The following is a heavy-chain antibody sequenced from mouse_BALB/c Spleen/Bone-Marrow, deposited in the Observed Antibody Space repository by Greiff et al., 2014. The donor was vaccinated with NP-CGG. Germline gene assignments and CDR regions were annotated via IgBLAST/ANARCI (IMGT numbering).Heavy chain of an antibody. J-gene: IGHJ3*01. D-gene: IGHD1-2*01. CDR1: GYTFTSYV. Sequence: VQLKDSGPELVKPGASVKMSCKASGYTFTSYVMHWVKQKPGQGLEWIGYINPYNDGTKYNEKFKGKATLTSDKSSSTAYMELSSLTSEDSAVYYCARRQFITTAAWFAYWGQGTLVTVSA. V-gene: IGHV1-14*01. CDR2: INPYNDGT. CDR3: ARRQFITTAAWFAY.